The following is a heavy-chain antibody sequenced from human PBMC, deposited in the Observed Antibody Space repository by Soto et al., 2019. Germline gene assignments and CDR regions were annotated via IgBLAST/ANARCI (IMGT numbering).Heavy chain of an antibody. CDR2: ISGSGGST. Sequence: EVQFLESGGNLVQPGGSLRLSCAASGVTFSSYAMSWVRQAPGKGLEWVSAISGSGGSTYYADSVKGRFTISRDNSKNTLYLQMNSLRAEDTAVYYCAKDPDYDSSLAGGQGTLVTVSS. V-gene: IGHV3-23*01. CDR3: AKDPDYDSSLA. J-gene: IGHJ4*02. CDR1: GVTFSSYA. D-gene: IGHD3-22*01.